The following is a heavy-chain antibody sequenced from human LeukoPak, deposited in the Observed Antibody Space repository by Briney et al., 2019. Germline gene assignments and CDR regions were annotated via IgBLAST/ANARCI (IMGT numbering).Heavy chain of an antibody. Sequence: GGSLRLSCAASGFTFSSYSMSWVRQAPGRGREWVASISGRSGYIYYADSVRGRVTISRENAQNSRYLQMNSLRAEDTDVYYCARPNSNIAARRIGFDSWGQGTLVTVSS. CDR3: ARPNSNIAARRIGFDS. D-gene: IGHD6-6*01. J-gene: IGHJ4*02. CDR2: ISGRSGYI. CDR1: GFTFSSYS. V-gene: IGHV3-21*04.